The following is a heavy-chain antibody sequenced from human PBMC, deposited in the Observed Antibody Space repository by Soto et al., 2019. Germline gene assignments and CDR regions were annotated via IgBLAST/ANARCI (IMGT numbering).Heavy chain of an antibody. V-gene: IGHV5-51*01. CDR3: ARHDWSVAAAYAFDI. CDR1: GYSFTSYW. J-gene: IGHJ3*02. CDR2: IYPGDSDT. Sequence: PGESLKISCKGSGYSFTSYWIGWVRQMPGKGLEWMGIIYPGDSDTRYSPSFQGQVTISADKSISTAYLQWSSLKASDTAMYYCARHDWSVAAAYAFDIWGQGTMVTVSS. D-gene: IGHD2-15*01.